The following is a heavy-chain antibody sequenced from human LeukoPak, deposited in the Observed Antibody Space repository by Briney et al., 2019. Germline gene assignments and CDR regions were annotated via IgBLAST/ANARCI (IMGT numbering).Heavy chain of an antibody. CDR1: GFTFSSYS. CDR3: AKSGVGGRWLQLRY. J-gene: IGHJ4*02. V-gene: IGHV3-48*01. Sequence: QPGGSLRLSCAASGFTFSSYSMNWVRQAPGKGLEWVSYISSSSSTIYYADSVKGRFTISRDNAKNSLYLQMNSLRAEDTAVYYCAKSGVGGRWLQLRYWGQGTLVTVSS. D-gene: IGHD5-24*01. CDR2: ISSSSSTI.